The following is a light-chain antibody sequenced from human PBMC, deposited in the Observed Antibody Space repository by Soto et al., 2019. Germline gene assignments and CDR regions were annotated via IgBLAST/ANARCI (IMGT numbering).Light chain of an antibody. V-gene: IGKV1-5*03. J-gene: IGKJ1*01. CDR3: QQYNTYPLT. CDR2: KAS. CDR1: QNINSW. Sequence: DIQMTQSPSTLSASVGDRVTITCRASQNINSWLAWYQQQSGKAPKVLIYKASSLESGVPSRFSGSGSGTEFTLTISSLQPDDFATYYCQQYNTYPLTFGQGTNVEIK.